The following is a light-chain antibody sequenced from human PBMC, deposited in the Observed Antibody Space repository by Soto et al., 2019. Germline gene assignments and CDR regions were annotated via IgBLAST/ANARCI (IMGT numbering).Light chain of an antibody. J-gene: IGKJ1*01. CDR3: QQTYSAIT. Sequence: IRLTQSPSSLSTSFGDRVTVTCQASQDIRHFLNWYQQKPGKAPKLLIFAASNLESGVPSRFSGSGSGTYFTFTISSLQPEDFAVYYCQQTYSAITFGQGTKVDIK. CDR1: QDIRHF. V-gene: IGKV1-39*01. CDR2: AAS.